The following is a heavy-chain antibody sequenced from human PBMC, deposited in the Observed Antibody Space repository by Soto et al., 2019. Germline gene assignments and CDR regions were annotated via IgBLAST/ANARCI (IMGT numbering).Heavy chain of an antibody. CDR1: GFTFSSYA. J-gene: IGHJ6*02. CDR2: ISGSGGST. CDR3: AKSGYSYGYEYYYYGMDV. V-gene: IGHV3-23*01. D-gene: IGHD5-18*01. Sequence: GGSLRLSCAASGFTFSSYAMSWVRQAPGKGLEWVSAISGSGGSTYYADSVKGRFTISRDNSKNTLYLQMNSLRAEDTAVYYCAKSGYSYGYEYYYYGMDVWGQGTTVTVSS.